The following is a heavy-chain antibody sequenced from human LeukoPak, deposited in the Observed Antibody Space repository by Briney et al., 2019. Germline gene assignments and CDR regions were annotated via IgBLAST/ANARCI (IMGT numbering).Heavy chain of an antibody. CDR1: GFIVSNTY. D-gene: IGHD3-3*02. CDR2: IHNDGST. J-gene: IGHJ3*02. V-gene: IGHV3-53*05. CDR3: AKDSHSDIFGAFDI. Sequence: PGGSLRLSCAASGFIVSNTYMTWVRQAPGKGLEWVSVIHNDGSTYYADSVKGRFTVSRDDAKNSLYLQMNSLRAEDMALYYCAKDSHSDIFGAFDIWGQGTMVTVSS.